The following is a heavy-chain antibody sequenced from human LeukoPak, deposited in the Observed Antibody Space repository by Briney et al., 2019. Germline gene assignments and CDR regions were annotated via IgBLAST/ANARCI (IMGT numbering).Heavy chain of an antibody. Sequence: ASVKVSCKASGYTFTSYAMNWVRQAPGQGLEWVGWINTNTGNPTYAQGFTGRFVFSLDTSVSTAYLQISSLKAEDTAVYYCARVPPYGDYYWFDPWGQGTLVTISS. V-gene: IGHV7-4-1*02. J-gene: IGHJ5*02. CDR3: ARVPPYGDYYWFDP. D-gene: IGHD4-17*01. CDR1: GYTFTSYA. CDR2: INTNTGNP.